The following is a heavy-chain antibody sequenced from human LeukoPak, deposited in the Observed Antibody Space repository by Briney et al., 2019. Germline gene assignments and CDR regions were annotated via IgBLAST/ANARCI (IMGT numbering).Heavy chain of an antibody. D-gene: IGHD3-3*01. Sequence: SETLSLTRAVYGGSFSGYYWSWIRQPPGKGLEWIGEINHSGSTNYNPSLKSRVTISVDTSKNQFSLKLSSVTAADTAVYYCARDTYYDFWSGYYPPWGQGTLVTVSS. CDR2: INHSGST. V-gene: IGHV4-34*01. CDR1: GGSFSGYY. J-gene: IGHJ1*01. CDR3: ARDTYYDFWSGYYPP.